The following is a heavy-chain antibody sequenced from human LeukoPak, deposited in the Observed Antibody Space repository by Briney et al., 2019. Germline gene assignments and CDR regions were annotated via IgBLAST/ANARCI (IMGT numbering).Heavy chain of an antibody. D-gene: IGHD6-19*01. CDR1: GDSISSGSYY. CDR3: ARRYSYSSLPDY. J-gene: IGHJ4*02. V-gene: IGHV4-39*01. CDR2: IYYSGTT. Sequence: SETLSLTCTVSGDSISSGSYYWGWIRQPPGKGLEWIGNIYYSGTTYYNPSLKSRVTISVDTSKNQFSLKVSSVTAADTAVYYCARRYSYSSLPDYWGQGTLVTVSS.